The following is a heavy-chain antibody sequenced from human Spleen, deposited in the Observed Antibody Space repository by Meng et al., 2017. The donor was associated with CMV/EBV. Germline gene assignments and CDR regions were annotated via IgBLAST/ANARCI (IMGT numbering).Heavy chain of an antibody. Sequence: ASVKVSCKASGYTFTDHYFHWVRQAPGQGLEWMGWITAYNGDTTYAQKFQGRVTMTTDTSTSTAHMELRSLTSDDTAVYFCARGGSSGWYYYYGVDVWGQGTTVTVSS. V-gene: IGHV1-18*04. D-gene: IGHD6-19*01. J-gene: IGHJ6*02. CDR1: GYTFTDHY. CDR2: ITAYNGDT. CDR3: ARGGSSGWYYYYGVDV.